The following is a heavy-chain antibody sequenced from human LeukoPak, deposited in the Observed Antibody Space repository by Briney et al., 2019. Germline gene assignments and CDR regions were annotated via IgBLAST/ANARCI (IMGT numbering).Heavy chain of an antibody. J-gene: IGHJ4*02. CDR1: GGSISSSSYY. CDR2: IYYSGST. D-gene: IGHD6-19*01. Sequence: SETLSLTCTVSGGSISSSSYYWGWIRQPPGKGLEWIGSIYYSGSTNYNPSLKSRVTISVDTSKNQFSLKLSSVTAADTAVYYCARDRRSVAVAGPLFDYWGQGTLVTVSS. V-gene: IGHV4-39*07. CDR3: ARDRRSVAVAGPLFDY.